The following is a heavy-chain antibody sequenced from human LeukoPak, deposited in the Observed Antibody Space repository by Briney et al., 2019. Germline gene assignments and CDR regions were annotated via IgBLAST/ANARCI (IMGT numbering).Heavy chain of an antibody. J-gene: IGHJ1*01. CDR3: ARHGAMTGNFQH. CDR2: IYYSGST. D-gene: IGHD3-9*01. V-gene: IGHV4-39*01. Sequence: KPSETLSLTCTVSGGSISSGSYYWGWIRQPPGKGLEWIGSIYYSGSTYYNPSLKSRVTISVDTSNNQFSLKLSSVTAADMAVYYCARHGAMTGNFQHWGQGTLVTVSS. CDR1: GGSISSGSYY.